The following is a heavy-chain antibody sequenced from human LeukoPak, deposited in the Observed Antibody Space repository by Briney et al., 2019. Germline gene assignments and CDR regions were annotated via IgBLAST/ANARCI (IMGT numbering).Heavy chain of an antibody. CDR3: AKAGAAAGRGSFYYYMDV. J-gene: IGHJ6*03. D-gene: IGHD6-25*01. Sequence: ASVKVSCKASGYTFTGFYMHWVRQAPGQGLEWMGRINPNSGGAKYAQKFQGRVTMTRDTSITTVYMELSRLGSNDTAVYYCAKAGAAAGRGSFYYYMDVWGKGTTVTVSS. CDR1: GYTFTGFY. V-gene: IGHV1-2*06. CDR2: INPNSGGA.